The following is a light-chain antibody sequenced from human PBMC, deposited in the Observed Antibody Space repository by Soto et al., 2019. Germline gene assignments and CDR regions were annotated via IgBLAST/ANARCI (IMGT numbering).Light chain of an antibody. J-gene: IGKJ1*01. CDR2: KAS. V-gene: IGKV1-5*03. CDR1: QSISDW. Sequence: DVQMTQSPSTLSSSVGDRVTITCRASQSISDWLTWYQQKPGKAPKLLIYKASILENGVPSRFSGSGSGTDFTLTISSLQHDDFATYYCQQLWTFGQGTKVDIK. CDR3: QQLWT.